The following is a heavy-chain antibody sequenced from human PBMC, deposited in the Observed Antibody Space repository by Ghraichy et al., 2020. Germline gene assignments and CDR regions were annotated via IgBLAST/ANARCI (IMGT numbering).Heavy chain of an antibody. Sequence: GGSLRLSCAASGFTFSSYAMSWVRQAPGKGLEWVSAISGSGGSTYYADSVKGRFTISRDNSKNTLYLQMNSLRAEDTAVYYCAKLSKTAGAYYYYMDVWGKGTTVTVSS. J-gene: IGHJ6*03. V-gene: IGHV3-23*01. CDR2: ISGSGGST. CDR1: GFTFSSYA. D-gene: IGHD1-26*01. CDR3: AKLSKTAGAYYYYMDV.